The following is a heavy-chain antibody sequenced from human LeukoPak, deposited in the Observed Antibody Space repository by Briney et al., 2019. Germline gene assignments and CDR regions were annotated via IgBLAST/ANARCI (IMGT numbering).Heavy chain of an antibody. D-gene: IGHD3-10*01. J-gene: IGHJ3*02. Sequence: GGSLRLSCAASGFTISSNYMIWVRQAPGKGLEWVSVIYSSGSTYYADSVKGRFTISRDNSKNTLYLQMNSLRAEDTAVCYCAREYRGSRRSDAFDIWGQGTMATVSS. V-gene: IGHV3-53*01. CDR3: AREYRGSRRSDAFDI. CDR1: GFTISSNY. CDR2: IYSSGST.